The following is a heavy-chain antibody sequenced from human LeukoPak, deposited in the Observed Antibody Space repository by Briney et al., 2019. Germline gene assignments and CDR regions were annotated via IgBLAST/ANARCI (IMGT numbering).Heavy chain of an antibody. CDR2: ISGSGGST. J-gene: IGHJ6*03. CDR1: GFTFSSYA. Sequence: AGGSLRLSCAASGFTFSSYAMSWVRQAPGKGLEWVSAISGSGGSTYYADSVKGRFTISRDNSKNTLYLQMNSLRAEDTAVYYCAKDYRGGYSYGYDYYYMDVWGKGTTVTVSS. D-gene: IGHD5-18*01. V-gene: IGHV3-23*01. CDR3: AKDYRGGYSYGYDYYYMDV.